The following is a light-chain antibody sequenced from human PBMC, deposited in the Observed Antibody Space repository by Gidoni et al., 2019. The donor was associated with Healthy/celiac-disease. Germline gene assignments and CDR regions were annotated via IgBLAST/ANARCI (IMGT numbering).Light chain of an antibody. CDR2: LGS. V-gene: IGKV2-28*01. CDR1: QSLLHSNGYNY. CDR3: MQALQTRYT. Sequence: DIVMTQSPLSLPVTPGEPASIPYRSSQSLLHSNGYNYLDWYLQKPGQSPQLLIYLGSNRASGGPDRFSGSRAGTNFTLKISRVEAHDVGVYYCMQALQTRYTFGQGTKLEIK. J-gene: IGKJ2*01.